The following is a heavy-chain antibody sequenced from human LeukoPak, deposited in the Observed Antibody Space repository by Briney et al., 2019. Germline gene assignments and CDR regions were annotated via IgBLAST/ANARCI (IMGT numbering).Heavy chain of an antibody. CDR1: GGSISTTNW. V-gene: IGHV4-4*02. J-gene: IGHJ4*02. CDR2: ISLTGRT. Sequence: PSATLSLTCAVSGGSISTTNWWSWVRQPPGQGLERVGEISLTGRTTYNPSLNGRVTISEDTSKNQFSLKRRSVTAADTAVYYCGRHLMTDTAMSKFDYWGQGTLVTVSS. CDR3: GRHLMTDTAMSKFDY. D-gene: IGHD5-18*01.